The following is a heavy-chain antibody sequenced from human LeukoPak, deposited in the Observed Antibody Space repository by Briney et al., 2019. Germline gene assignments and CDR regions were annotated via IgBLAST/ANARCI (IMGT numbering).Heavy chain of an antibody. CDR2: MIHSGST. CDR1: GGSFSGYS. D-gene: IGHD3-22*01. Sequence: SETLSLTCAVYGGSFSGYSWSWIRQPPGKGLEWVGEMIHSGSTNYNPSLKSRVTISVDTSKNQFSLKVSSVTAADTAVYYCARRTYYYDSSGYYYYYYYYMDVWGKGTTVTISS. J-gene: IGHJ6*03. CDR3: ARRTYYYDSSGYYYYYYYYMDV. V-gene: IGHV4-34*12.